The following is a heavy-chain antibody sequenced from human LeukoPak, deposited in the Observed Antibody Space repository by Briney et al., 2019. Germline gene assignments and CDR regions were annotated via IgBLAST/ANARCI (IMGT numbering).Heavy chain of an antibody. CDR3: AKVRVGAALALPHFDY. Sequence: GGSLRLSCAASGFTFSSYAMSWVRQAPGKGLEWVSAISGSGGSTYYADSVKGRFTISRDNSKNTLYLQMNSLRAEDTAVYYCAKVRVGAALALPHFDYWGQGTLATVSP. D-gene: IGHD6-6*01. CDR2: ISGSGGST. V-gene: IGHV3-23*01. CDR1: GFTFSSYA. J-gene: IGHJ4*02.